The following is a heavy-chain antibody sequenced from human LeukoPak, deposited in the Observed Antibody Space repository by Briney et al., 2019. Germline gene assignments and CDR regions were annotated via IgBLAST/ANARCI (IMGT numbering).Heavy chain of an antibody. V-gene: IGHV3-21*01. CDR3: ARGVGGSYSGSYRAFDY. CDR2: ISSSSSYI. D-gene: IGHD1-26*01. Sequence: GGSLRFSCAASGFTFSSYSMNWVRQAPGKGLEWVSSISSSSSYIYYADSVKGRFTISRDNAKNSLYLQMNSLRAEDTAVYYCARGVGGSYSGSYRAFDYWGQGTLVTVSS. J-gene: IGHJ4*02. CDR1: GFTFSSYS.